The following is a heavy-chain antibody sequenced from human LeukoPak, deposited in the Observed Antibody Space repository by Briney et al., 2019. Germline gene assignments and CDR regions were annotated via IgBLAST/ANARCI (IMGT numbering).Heavy chain of an antibody. J-gene: IGHJ4*02. CDR1: GGSFSGYY. D-gene: IGHD6-13*01. CDR3: ARADSSSWYQVDN. Sequence: SETLSLTCAVYGGSFSGYYWSWIRQPPGKGLEWIGEINHSGSTNYNPSLKSRVTISVDTSKNQFSLKLSSVTAADTAVYYCARADSSSWYQVDNWGQGTLVTVSS. CDR2: INHSGST. V-gene: IGHV4-34*01.